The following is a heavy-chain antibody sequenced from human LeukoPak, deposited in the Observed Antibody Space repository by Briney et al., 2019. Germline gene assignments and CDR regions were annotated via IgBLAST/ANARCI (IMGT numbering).Heavy chain of an antibody. Sequence: GGSLRLSCAASGFTFSSYGMHWVRQAPGKGLEWVANIKQDGSEKYYVDSVKGRFTISRDNAKNSLYLQMNSLRAEDTAVYYCARAELWDDAFDIWGQGTMVTVSS. CDR1: GFTFSSYG. V-gene: IGHV3-7*01. CDR2: IKQDGSEK. D-gene: IGHD3-10*01. CDR3: ARAELWDDAFDI. J-gene: IGHJ3*02.